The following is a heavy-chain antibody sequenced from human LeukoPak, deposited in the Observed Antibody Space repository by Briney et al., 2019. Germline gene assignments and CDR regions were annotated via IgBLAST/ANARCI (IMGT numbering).Heavy chain of an antibody. Sequence: ASVKVSCKTSGYTFTVHYMNWVRQAPGQGLEWMGRINPTTGVANYAQKFQGRITVTRDTSINTAYMELSSLTSDDTAVYYCARLDRNYYYLDVWGQGTTVTVSS. J-gene: IGHJ6*03. CDR3: ARLDRNYYYLDV. V-gene: IGHV1-2*06. CDR2: INPTTGVA. D-gene: IGHD1-1*01. CDR1: GYTFTVHY.